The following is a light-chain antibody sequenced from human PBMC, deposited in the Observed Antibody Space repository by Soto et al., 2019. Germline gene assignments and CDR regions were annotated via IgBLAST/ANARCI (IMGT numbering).Light chain of an antibody. CDR3: QSYDSSLCCSYV. CDR1: SSNIGAGYD. J-gene: IGLJ1*01. CDR2: GNS. V-gene: IGLV1-40*01. Sequence: QSVLTQPPSVSGAPGQRVTISCTGSSSNIGAGYDVHWYQQLPGTAPKLLIYGNSNRPSGLPDRFSGSKSGTSASLAITGLQAEDEADYYCQSYDSSLCCSYVFGTGTKLTVL.